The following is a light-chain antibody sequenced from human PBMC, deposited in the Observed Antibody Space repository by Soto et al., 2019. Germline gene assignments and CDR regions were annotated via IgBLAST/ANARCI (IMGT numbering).Light chain of an antibody. CDR2: AAS. CDR3: QKYNSAPRT. Sequence: DIQMTQSPSSLSASVGDRVTITCRASQGISNYLAWYQQKPGKVPKLLIYAASTLQSAVPSRFSGSGSGTEFTLTISSLQPEDVATYYCQKYNSAPRTFGQGTQVEIK. V-gene: IGKV1-27*01. CDR1: QGISNY. J-gene: IGKJ1*01.